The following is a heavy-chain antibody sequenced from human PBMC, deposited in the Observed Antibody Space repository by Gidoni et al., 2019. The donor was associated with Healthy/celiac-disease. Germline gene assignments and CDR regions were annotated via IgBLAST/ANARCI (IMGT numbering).Heavy chain of an antibody. CDR1: GGSISSYY. CDR3: ARGPRGVILFDY. D-gene: IGHD3-10*01. Sequence: QVQLQESGPGLVKPSETLSLTCTVSGGSISSYYWSWIRQPPGKGLEWIGYIYYSGSTNYNPSLKSRVTISVDTSKNQFSLKLSSVTAADTAVYYCARGPRGVILFDYWGQGTLVTVSS. J-gene: IGHJ4*02. V-gene: IGHV4-59*01. CDR2: IYYSGST.